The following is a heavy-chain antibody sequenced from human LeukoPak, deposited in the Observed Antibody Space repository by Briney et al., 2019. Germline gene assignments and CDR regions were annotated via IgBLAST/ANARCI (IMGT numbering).Heavy chain of an antibody. CDR3: ARRGGSSSRRSPIDY. Sequence: PGGSLRLSCTASGFTFSDYWMTWVRQAPGKGPEWVANIKQDGSQRYCVDSVRGRFTISRDNAKDSLFLQMNGLRAEDTAVYYCARRGGSSSRRSPIDYWGQGTLVTVSP. D-gene: IGHD6-6*01. V-gene: IGHV3-7*01. CDR1: GFTFSDYW. J-gene: IGHJ4*02. CDR2: IKQDGSQR.